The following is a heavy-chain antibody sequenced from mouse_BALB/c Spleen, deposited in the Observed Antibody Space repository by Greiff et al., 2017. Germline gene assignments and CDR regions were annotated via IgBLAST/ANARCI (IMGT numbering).Heavy chain of an antibody. CDR1: GYTFTSYW. J-gene: IGHJ3*01. V-gene: IGHV1-7*01. Sequence: VQLVESGAELAKPGASVKMSCKASGYTFTSYWMHWVKQRPGQGLEWIGYINPSTGYTEYNQKFKDKATLTADKSSSTAYMQLSSLTSEDSAVYYCARLDWDFAYWGQGTLVTVSA. CDR3: ARLDWDFAY. D-gene: IGHD4-1*01. CDR2: INPSTGYT.